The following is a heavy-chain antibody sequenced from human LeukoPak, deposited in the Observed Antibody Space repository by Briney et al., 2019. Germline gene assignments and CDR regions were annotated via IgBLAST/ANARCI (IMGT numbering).Heavy chain of an antibody. V-gene: IGHV1-2*02. CDR1: GYTFTNYA. CDR2: INPNSGGT. D-gene: IGHD3-22*01. Sequence: ASVKVSCKASGYTFTNYAMNWVRQAPGQGLEWMGWINPNSGGTNYAQKFQGRVTMTRDTSISTAYMELSRLRSDDTAVYYCARDPISTRYYYDSSGYGDYWGQGTLVTVSS. J-gene: IGHJ4*02. CDR3: ARDPISTRYYYDSSGYGDY.